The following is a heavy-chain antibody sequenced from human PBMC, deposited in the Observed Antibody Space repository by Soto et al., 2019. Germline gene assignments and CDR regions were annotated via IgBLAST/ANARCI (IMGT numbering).Heavy chain of an antibody. D-gene: IGHD3-9*01. CDR1: GFTFSSYS. V-gene: IGHV3-48*01. CDR3: AREIIDWYGMDV. J-gene: IGHJ6*02. CDR2: ISSSSSTI. Sequence: EVQLVESGGGLVQPGGSLRLSCAASGFTFSSYSMNWVRQAPGKGLEWVSYISSSSSTIYYADSVKGRFTISRDNAKNSLYLQMNSLRAEDTDVYCCAREIIDWYGMDVWGQGTTVTVSS.